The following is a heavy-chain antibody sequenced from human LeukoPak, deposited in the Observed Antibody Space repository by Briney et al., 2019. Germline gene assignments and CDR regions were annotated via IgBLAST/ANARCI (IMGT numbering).Heavy chain of an antibody. V-gene: IGHV1-2*02. J-gene: IGHJ4*02. CDR1: GYTFTGYY. CDR3: ARDEVQLRQYDY. Sequence: ASVKVSCKASGYTFTGYYMHWVRQAPGQGLEWMGWINPNSGGTNYAQKFQGRVTMTRDTSINTAYMELSRLRSDDTAVYYCARDEVQLRQYDYWGQGTLVTVSS. D-gene: IGHD5-24*01. CDR2: INPNSGGT.